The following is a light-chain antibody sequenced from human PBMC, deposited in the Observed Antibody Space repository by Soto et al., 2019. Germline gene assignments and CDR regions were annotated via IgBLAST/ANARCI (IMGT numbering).Light chain of an antibody. CDR2: EVS. J-gene: IGLJ2*01. Sequence: QSALTQPASVSGSPGQSITISCTGTSSDVGGYNYVSWYQQHPGKAPKLMIYEVSNRPSGVSNRFSGSKSGNAASLAISGLQSEDEADYYCVAWDDSLNGHLVFGGGTKLTVL. V-gene: IGLV2-14*01. CDR1: SSDVGGYNY. CDR3: VAWDDSLNGHLV.